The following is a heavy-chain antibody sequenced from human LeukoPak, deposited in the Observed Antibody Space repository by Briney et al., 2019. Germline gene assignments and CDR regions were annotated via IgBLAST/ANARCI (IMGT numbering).Heavy chain of an antibody. CDR2: ISAYNGNT. V-gene: IGHV1-18*01. J-gene: IGHJ4*02. CDR3: ARGGYKDADWDFDY. Sequence: ASVKVSCKASGYSFSSYGISWVRQAPGQGLEYMGWISAYNGNTNFGQKVQGRDTMTTDTSTSTAYMELKHLRSDDTAVYYCARGGYKDADWDFDYWGQGTLVTVSS. D-gene: IGHD5-24*01. CDR1: GYSFSSYG.